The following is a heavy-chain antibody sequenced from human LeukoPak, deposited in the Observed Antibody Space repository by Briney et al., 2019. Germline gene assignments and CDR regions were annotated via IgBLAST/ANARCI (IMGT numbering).Heavy chain of an antibody. CDR2: INAGNGNT. V-gene: IGHV1-3*01. CDR1: GYTFTSYA. CDR3: ARDSPYYGSGRDFDY. D-gene: IGHD3-10*01. Sequence: ASVKVSCKASGYTFTSYAMHWVRQAPGQRLEWMGWINAGNGNTKYSQKFQGRVTITRDTSASTAYMELSSLRSEDTAVYYCARDSPYYGSGRDFDYWGQGTLVTVSS. J-gene: IGHJ4*02.